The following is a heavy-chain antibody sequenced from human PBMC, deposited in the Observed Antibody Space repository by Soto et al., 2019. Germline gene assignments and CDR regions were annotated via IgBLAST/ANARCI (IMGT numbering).Heavy chain of an antibody. D-gene: IGHD7-27*01. CDR1: GFTFSSYS. CDR3: ARDRGLGPMYYFDY. J-gene: IGHJ4*02. V-gene: IGHV3-48*04. CDR2: ISSSSSTI. Sequence: GGSLRLSCAASGFTFSSYSMNWVRQAPGKGLEWVSYISSSSSTIYYADSVKGRFIISRDNAKNSLYLQMNSLRAEDTAVYYCARDRGLGPMYYFDYWGQGTLVTVSS.